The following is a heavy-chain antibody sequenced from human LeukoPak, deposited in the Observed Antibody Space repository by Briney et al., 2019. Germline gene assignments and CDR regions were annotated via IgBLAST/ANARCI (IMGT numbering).Heavy chain of an antibody. CDR2: ISYDGSNK. CDR3: AKHNPEEDAFDI. CDR1: GFTFSSYG. Sequence: GGSLRLSCAASGFTFSSYGMHWVRQAPGKGLEWVAVISYDGSNKYYADSVKGRFTISRDNFKNTLYLQMNSLRAEDTAVYYCAKHNPEEDAFDIWGQGTMVTVSS. V-gene: IGHV3-30*18. D-gene: IGHD1-1*01. J-gene: IGHJ3*02.